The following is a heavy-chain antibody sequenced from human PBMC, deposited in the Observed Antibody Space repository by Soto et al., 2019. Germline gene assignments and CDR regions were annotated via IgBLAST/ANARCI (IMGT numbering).Heavy chain of an antibody. CDR2: VHHSWGS. CDR1: GGSISSYY. CDR3: ARQGFGPLHGLVDV. J-gene: IGHJ6*02. V-gene: IGHV4-59*08. Sequence: QVQLQESGPGLVKPSETLSLSCTVSGGSISSYYWSWFRQSPGKRMEWIGYVHHSWGSSYNPSLQSRVARSLDPSKGQFSLKVTSVTATDTAVYYCARQGFGPLHGLVDVWGQGTTVTVSS. D-gene: IGHD3-10*01.